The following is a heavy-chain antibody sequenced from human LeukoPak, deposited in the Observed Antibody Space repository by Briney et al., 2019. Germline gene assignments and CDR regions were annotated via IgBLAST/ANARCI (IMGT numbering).Heavy chain of an antibody. D-gene: IGHD4-11*01. Sequence: PSQTLSLTCTVSGGSISSGDYYWSWIRQPPGKGLEWIGYIYYSGSTYYNPSLKSRVTISVDTSKNQFSLKLSSVTAADTAVYYCARYSNYVYYFDYWGQGTLVTVSS. J-gene: IGHJ4*02. CDR2: IYYSGST. CDR3: ARYSNYVYYFDY. CDR1: GGSISSGDYY. V-gene: IGHV4-30-4*08.